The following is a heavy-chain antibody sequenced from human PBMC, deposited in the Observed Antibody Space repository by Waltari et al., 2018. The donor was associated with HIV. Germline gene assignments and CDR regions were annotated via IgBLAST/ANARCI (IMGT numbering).Heavy chain of an antibody. D-gene: IGHD3-3*01. J-gene: IGHJ5*02. V-gene: IGHV4-34*04. CDR3: ARGKSRSSEWSGIFYLDA. Sequence: QVQLQQWGAGLLKRSETLSLTCAVYGGSYSGYYWTWFRQAPGKGLEWVGEVNHNGKSTNNPSPERRGTVSSDTSKNKFSLQIKSVTGAEKAVYFCARGKSRSSEWSGIFYLDAWGQGTLVSVPS. CDR1: GGSYSGYY. CDR2: VNHNGKS.